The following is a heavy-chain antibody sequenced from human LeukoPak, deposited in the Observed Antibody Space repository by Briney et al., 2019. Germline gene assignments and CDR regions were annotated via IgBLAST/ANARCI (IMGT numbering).Heavy chain of an antibody. D-gene: IGHD2-2*01. CDR1: GFTFSSYA. J-gene: IGHJ4*02. CDR2: ISGSGGST. V-gene: IGHV3-23*01. CDR3: AKVSRGFCSSTSCYDYFDY. Sequence: GGSLRLSCAASGFTFSSYAMSWVRQAPGKGLEWVSAISGSGGSTYYADSVKGRFTISRDNSKNMLYLQMNSLRAEDTAVYYCAKVSRGFCSSTSCYDYFDYWGQGTLVTVSS.